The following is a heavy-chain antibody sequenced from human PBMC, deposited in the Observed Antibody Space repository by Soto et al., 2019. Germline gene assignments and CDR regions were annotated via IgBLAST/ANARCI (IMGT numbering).Heavy chain of an antibody. J-gene: IGHJ6*02. CDR3: ARDPSYYGMDV. CDR1: GYTFTSYA. CDR2: INAGNGNT. Sequence: QVQLVPSGAEEKKPGASVKVSCKASGYTFTSYALHWVRQAPGQRLEWMGWINAGNGNTKYSQKFQGRVTLTRDTSASPAYMELSSLRSEDTAVDYCARDPSYYGMDVWGQGTTVTFSS. V-gene: IGHV1-3*05.